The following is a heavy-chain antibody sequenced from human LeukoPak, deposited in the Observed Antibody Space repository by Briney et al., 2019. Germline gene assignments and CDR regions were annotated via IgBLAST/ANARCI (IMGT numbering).Heavy chain of an antibody. Sequence: SVKVSCKASGFIFSRSAVQWVRQARGQHLEWIGWIVVGSGNTNYAQKFQERVTMTRDMSTGTAYMELSSLRSEDTAVYYCAAGNYYDSSGYYPYAFDIWGQGTMVTVSS. J-gene: IGHJ3*02. V-gene: IGHV1-58*01. D-gene: IGHD3-22*01. CDR3: AAGNYYDSSGYYPYAFDI. CDR1: GFIFSRSA. CDR2: IVVGSGNT.